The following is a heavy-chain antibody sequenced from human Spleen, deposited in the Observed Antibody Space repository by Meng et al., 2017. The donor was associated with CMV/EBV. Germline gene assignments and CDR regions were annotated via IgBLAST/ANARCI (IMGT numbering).Heavy chain of an antibody. CDR1: GYSFTSYW. J-gene: IGHJ6*02. V-gene: IGHV5-51*01. CDR3: ATLRDYGNSYGMDV. Sequence: KVSCKGSGYSFTSYWIGWVRQMPGKGLEWMGIIYPGDSDTRYNPSFQGQVTISADTSISTAYLQWTSLEASDTAMYYCATLRDYGNSYGMDVWGQGTTVTVSS. D-gene: IGHD4-17*01. CDR2: IYPGDSDT.